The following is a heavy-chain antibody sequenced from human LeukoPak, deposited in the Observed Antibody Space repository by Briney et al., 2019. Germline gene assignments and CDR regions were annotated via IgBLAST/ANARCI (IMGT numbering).Heavy chain of an antibody. D-gene: IGHD3-22*01. CDR2: ISAYNGNT. CDR3: ARYINYYDSSGYYYIGRGYYFDY. Sequence: ASVKVSCKASGYTFTSYGISWVRQAPGQGLEWMGWISAYNGNTSYAQKLQGRVTMTTDTSTSTAYMELRSLRSDDTAVYYCARYINYYDSSGYYYIGRGYYFDYWGQGTLVTVSS. J-gene: IGHJ4*02. CDR1: GYTFTSYG. V-gene: IGHV1-18*01.